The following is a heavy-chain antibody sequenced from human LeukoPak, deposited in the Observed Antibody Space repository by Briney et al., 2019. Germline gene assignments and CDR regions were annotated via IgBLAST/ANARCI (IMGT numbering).Heavy chain of an antibody. CDR1: GFPVSSNY. CDR3: AISREATSDF. J-gene: IGHJ4*02. D-gene: IGHD5-12*01. CDR2: IYSSGST. V-gene: IGHV3-53*01. Sequence: GGSLRLSCAASGFPVSSNYMNWVRQAPGKGLEWVSVIYSSGSTSYADSVKGRFTIARDNAKNSLYPQMNGLRAEDTAVYYCAISREATSDFWGQGALVTVSS.